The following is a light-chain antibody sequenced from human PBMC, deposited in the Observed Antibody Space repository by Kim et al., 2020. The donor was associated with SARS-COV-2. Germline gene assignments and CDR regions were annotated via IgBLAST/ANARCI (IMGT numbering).Light chain of an antibody. J-gene: IGLJ3*02. V-gene: IGLV2-14*01. CDR2: DVT. CDR1: ISDVGGYNY. CDR3: NSFTGSSTLV. Sequence: QSALTQPASVSGSPGQSITISCTGTISDVGGYNYVSWYQQLPGKAPKLMIYDVTKRPSGVSDRFSGSKSGNTASLTISGLQAEDEADYYCNSFTGSSTLVFGGGTQLTVL.